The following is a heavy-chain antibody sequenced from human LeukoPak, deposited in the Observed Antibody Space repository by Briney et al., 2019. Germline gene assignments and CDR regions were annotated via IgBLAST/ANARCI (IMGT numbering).Heavy chain of an antibody. V-gene: IGHV1-8*01. CDR3: ARRVLLYDILTADSRYYYYYMDV. J-gene: IGHJ6*03. D-gene: IGHD3-9*01. CDR1: GYTFTSYD. CDR2: MNPNSDNT. Sequence: ASVKVSCKASGYTFTSYDINWVRQAPGQGLEWMGWMNPNSDNTGYAQKFQGRVTMTRNTSITTAYMELSSLRSEDTAVYYCARRVLLYDILTADSRYYYYYMDVWGRGTTVTISS.